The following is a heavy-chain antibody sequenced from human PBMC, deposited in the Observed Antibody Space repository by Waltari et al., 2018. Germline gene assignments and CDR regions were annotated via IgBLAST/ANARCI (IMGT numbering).Heavy chain of an antibody. V-gene: IGHV4-59*01. CDR3: ARDHPESLYGMDV. CDR2: IYYSGST. CDR1: GGSIRNYY. Sequence: QVQLPESGPGLVKPSETLSLTCTVSGGSIRNYYWSWIRQPPGNGLEWSGYIYYSGSTNDNPSLKSRVTISVDTSKNQFSLKLSSVTAADTAVYYCARDHPESLYGMDVWGQGTTVTVSS. J-gene: IGHJ6*02.